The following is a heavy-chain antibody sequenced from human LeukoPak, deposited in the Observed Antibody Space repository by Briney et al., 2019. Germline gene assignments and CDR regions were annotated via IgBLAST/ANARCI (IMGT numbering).Heavy chain of an antibody. CDR1: GFTVSSNY. CDR3: ASESGYYPYYFDY. Sequence: PGGSLRLSCAASGFTVSSNYMSWVRQAPGKGLEWVSVIYSGGSTYYADSVKGRFTTSRDNSKNTLYLQMNSLRAEDTAVYYCASESGYYPYYFDYWGQGTLVTVSS. J-gene: IGHJ4*02. V-gene: IGHV3-53*01. CDR2: IYSGGST. D-gene: IGHD3-22*01.